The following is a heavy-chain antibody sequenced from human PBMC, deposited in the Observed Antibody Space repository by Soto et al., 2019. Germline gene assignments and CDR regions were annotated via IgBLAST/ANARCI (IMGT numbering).Heavy chain of an antibody. CDR3: ARACGGDCYSAGNYFDY. V-gene: IGHV4-38-2*01. J-gene: IGHJ4*02. CDR1: GYSISSGYY. Sequence: ETLSLTCAVSGYSISSGYYWGWIRQPPGKGLEWIGSIYHSGSTYYNPSLKSRVTISVDTSKNQFSLKLSSVTAADTAVYYCARACGGDCYSAGNYFDYWGQGTLVTVSS. CDR2: IYHSGST. D-gene: IGHD2-21*02.